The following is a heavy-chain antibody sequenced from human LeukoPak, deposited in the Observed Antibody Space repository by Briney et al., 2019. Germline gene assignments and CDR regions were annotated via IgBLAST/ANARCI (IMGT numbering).Heavy chain of an antibody. CDR3: ARTYYYDSSSFLGADAFDI. D-gene: IGHD3-22*01. V-gene: IGHV3-53*01. CDR1: EFTVSTNF. Sequence: GGSLRLSCAASEFTVSTNFMSWVRQAPGKGLEWVSVIYSGGTTYYADSVKGRFTISRDNSKNTLFLQMNSLRAEDTALYYCARTYYYDSSSFLGADAFDIWGQGTMVSVSS. J-gene: IGHJ3*02. CDR2: IYSGGTT.